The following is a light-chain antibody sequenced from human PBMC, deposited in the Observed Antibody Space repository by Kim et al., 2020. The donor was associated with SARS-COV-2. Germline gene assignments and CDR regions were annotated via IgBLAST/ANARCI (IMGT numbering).Light chain of an antibody. Sequence: SASVGDTVTITCRASRTISTWLAWYQQKSGKVPKLLIYKASSLESGVSSRFSGSGSGTEFTLTINSLQPDDFATYYCQQYNDYATFGQGTKVDIK. CDR3: QQYNDYAT. V-gene: IGKV1-5*03. J-gene: IGKJ1*01. CDR1: RTISTW. CDR2: KAS.